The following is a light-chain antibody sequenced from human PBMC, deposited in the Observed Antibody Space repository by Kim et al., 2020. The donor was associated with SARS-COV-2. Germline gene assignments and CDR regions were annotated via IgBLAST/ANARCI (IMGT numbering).Light chain of an antibody. CDR2: QDT. CDR3: QAWDSSTVV. V-gene: IGLV3-1*01. Sequence: SLAPGQTATLSCSGVKLGDETACWYRQKPGQSPVVVIYQDTKRSSGIPERFCGSNSGNTATLSIRGTQALDEADYYCQAWDSSTVVFGGGTQLTVL. CDR1: KLGDET. J-gene: IGLJ2*01.